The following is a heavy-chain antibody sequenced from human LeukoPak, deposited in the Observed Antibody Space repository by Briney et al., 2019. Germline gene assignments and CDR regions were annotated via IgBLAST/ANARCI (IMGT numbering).Heavy chain of an antibody. CDR3: AREVHGSGSINWFDP. CDR1: GYTFTSYG. V-gene: IGHV1-18*01. Sequence: ASVKVSCTASGYTFTSYGISWVRQAPGQGLEWMGWISAYNGNTNYAQKLQGRVTMTTDTSTSTAYMELSSLRSEDTAVYYCAREVHGSGSINWFDPWGQGTLVTVSS. D-gene: IGHD3-10*01. J-gene: IGHJ5*02. CDR2: ISAYNGNT.